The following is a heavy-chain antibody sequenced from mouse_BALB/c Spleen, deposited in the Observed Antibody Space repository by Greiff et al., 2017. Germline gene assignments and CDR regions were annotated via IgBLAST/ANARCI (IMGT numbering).Heavy chain of an antibody. D-gene: IGHD1-1*01. Sequence: EVKLEESGGGLVKPGGSLKLSCAASGFTFSSYAMSWVRQTPEKRLEWVASISSGGSTYYPDSVKGRFTISRDNARNILYLQMSSLRSEDTAMYYCARRDYYGSSSWYFDYWGQGTTLTVSS. CDR3: ARRDYYGSSSWYFDY. V-gene: IGHV5-6-5*01. CDR1: GFTFSSYA. CDR2: ISSGGST. J-gene: IGHJ2*01.